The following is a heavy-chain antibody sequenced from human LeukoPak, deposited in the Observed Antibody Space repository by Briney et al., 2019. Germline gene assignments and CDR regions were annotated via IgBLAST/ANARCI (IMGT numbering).Heavy chain of an antibody. D-gene: IGHD6-19*01. J-gene: IGHJ4*02. Sequence: GASGEACGKASGHTFTSYYMHWGPQAPGQGLEWMGIINPSGGSTSYAQKFQGRVTMTRDTFTSTVYMELSSLRSEDTAVYYCARISSGPFDYWGQGTLVTVSS. CDR2: INPSGGST. V-gene: IGHV1-46*01. CDR3: ARISSGPFDY. CDR1: GHTFTSYY.